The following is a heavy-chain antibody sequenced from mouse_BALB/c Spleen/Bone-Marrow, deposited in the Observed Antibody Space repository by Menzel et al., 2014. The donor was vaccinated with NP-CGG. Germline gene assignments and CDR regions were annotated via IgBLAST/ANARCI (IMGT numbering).Heavy chain of an antibody. CDR1: GYTFTSYW. Sequence: QVQLQQSGAELVKPGASVKLPCKTSGYTFTSYWIQWVKQRPGQGLGWIGEIFPGTVTPYYNEKFKGKATLTIDTSSSTASMQLSSLTSEDSAVYFCARRGYGYLDYWGQGTTLTVSS. CDR2: IFPGTVTP. CDR3: ARRGYGYLDY. V-gene: IGHV1S132*01. J-gene: IGHJ2*01. D-gene: IGHD2-10*02.